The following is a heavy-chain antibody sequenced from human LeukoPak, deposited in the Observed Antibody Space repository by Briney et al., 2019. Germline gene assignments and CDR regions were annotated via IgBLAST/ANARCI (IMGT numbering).Heavy chain of an antibody. V-gene: IGHV4-4*02. CDR1: GGSISSSNW. D-gene: IGHD6-19*01. J-gene: IGHJ4*02. CDR3: ARRSRSSWLVGSYFDY. CDR2: IYHSGST. Sequence: PSGTLSLTCAVSGGSISSSNWWSWVRQPPGKGLEWIGEIYHSGSTDYNPSLKSRVTISVDKSKNQFSLKLSSVTAADTAVYYCARRSRSSWLVGSYFDYWGQETLVTVSS.